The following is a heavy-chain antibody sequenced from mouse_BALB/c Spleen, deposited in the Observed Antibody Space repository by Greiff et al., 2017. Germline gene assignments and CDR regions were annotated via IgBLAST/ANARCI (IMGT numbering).Heavy chain of an antibody. J-gene: IGHJ2*01. CDR3: ARIPYDYDDGFDY. CDR1: GYTFTSYW. V-gene: IGHV1S132*01. CDR2: IFPGTGTT. D-gene: IGHD2-4*01. Sequence: QVHVKQSGAELVKPGASVKLSCKTSGYTFTSYWIQWVKQRPGQGLGWIGEIFPGTGTTYYNEKFKGKATLTIDTSSSTAYMQLSSLTSEDSAVYFCARIPYDYDDGFDYWGQGTTLTVSS.